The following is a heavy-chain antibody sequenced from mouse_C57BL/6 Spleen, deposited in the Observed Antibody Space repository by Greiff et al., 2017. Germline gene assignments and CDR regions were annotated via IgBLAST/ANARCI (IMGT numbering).Heavy chain of an antibody. CDR1: GYTFTSYW. D-gene: IGHD2-4*01. CDR2: IHPNSGST. Sequence: QVQLQQPGAELVKPGASVKLSCKASGYTFTSYWMHWVKQRPGQGLEWIGMIHPNSGSTSYNQKFKGKAKLTAVTSASTAYMELSSLTNEDSAVYYCTREGYDYDGRGYAMDDWGQGTSVTVSS. V-gene: IGHV1-64*01. J-gene: IGHJ4*01. CDR3: TREGYDYDGRGYAMDD.